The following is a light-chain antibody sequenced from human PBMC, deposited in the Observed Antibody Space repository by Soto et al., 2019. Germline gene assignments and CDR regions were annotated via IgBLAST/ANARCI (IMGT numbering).Light chain of an antibody. Sequence: DIQMNQSPSSLSASVGDRVTITCQASQDISNYLNWYQQKPGKAPKLLIYDASTLETGVPSRFSGSRSGTDFTLTISSLQPEDIATYYCQQYGNLPPRITFGQGTRLDIK. J-gene: IGKJ5*01. CDR1: QDISNY. V-gene: IGKV1-33*01. CDR3: QQYGNLPPRIT. CDR2: DAS.